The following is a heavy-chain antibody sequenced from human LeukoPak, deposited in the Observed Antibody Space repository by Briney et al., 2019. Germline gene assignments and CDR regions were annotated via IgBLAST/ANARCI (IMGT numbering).Heavy chain of an antibody. CDR3: TRHTSPTFDY. V-gene: IGHV1-8*01. D-gene: IGHD2-2*01. CDR2: INPSTGEK. CDR1: GYTFTSHD. Sequence: GASVTVSCKASGYTFTSHDINWVRQAAGQGPEWMGWINPSTGEKGYAQKFQGRVTITTSTSINTAYLELTSLTSEDTAVYYCTRHTSPTFDYWGQGTLVTVSS. J-gene: IGHJ4*02.